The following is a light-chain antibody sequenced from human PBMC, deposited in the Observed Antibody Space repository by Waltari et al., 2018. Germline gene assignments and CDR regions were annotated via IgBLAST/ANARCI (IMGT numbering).Light chain of an antibody. V-gene: IGLV2-14*01. Sequence: QSALTQPAPVSGSPGQSITISCPGTSSAVGGYNYVSWYQQHPGKAPKLMIYDVSKRPSGVSNRFSGSKSGNTASLTISGLQAEDEADYYCSSYTSSSTWVFGGGTKLTVL. CDR2: DVS. CDR1: SSAVGGYNY. CDR3: SSYTSSSTWV. J-gene: IGLJ3*02.